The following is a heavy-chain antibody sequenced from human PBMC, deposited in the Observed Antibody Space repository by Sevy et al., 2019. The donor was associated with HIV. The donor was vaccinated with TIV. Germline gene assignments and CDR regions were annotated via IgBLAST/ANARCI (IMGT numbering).Heavy chain of an antibody. CDR1: GFTFGSYV. J-gene: IGHJ4*02. D-gene: IGHD5-12*01. V-gene: IGHV3-30-3*01. CDR2: ISQTYDGSKK. CDR3: VRDNSGYFLFDH. Sequence: GGSLRLSCAASGFTFGSYVLHWVRQAPGKGLEWVALISQTYDGSKKYYADSVKGRFIISRDNSKSTLYVQIDSLKLEDTAVYYCVRDNSGYFLFDHWGQGTLVTVSS.